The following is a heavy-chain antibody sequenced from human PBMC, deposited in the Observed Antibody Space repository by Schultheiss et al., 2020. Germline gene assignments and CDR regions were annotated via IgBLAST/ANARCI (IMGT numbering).Heavy chain of an antibody. CDR3: ARQSGSWELRFDY. D-gene: IGHD1-26*01. V-gene: IGHV4-31*03. J-gene: IGHJ4*02. CDR2: IYYSGST. Sequence: SQTLSLTCTVSGGSISSGGYYWSWIRQHPGKGLEWIGYIYYSGSTYYNPSLKSRVTISVDTSKNQFSLKLSSVTAADTAVYYCARQSGSWELRFDYWGQGTLVTGSS. CDR1: GGSISSGGYY.